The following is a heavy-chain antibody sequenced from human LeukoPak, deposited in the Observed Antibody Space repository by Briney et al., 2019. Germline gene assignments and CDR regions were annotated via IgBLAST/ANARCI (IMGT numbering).Heavy chain of an antibody. V-gene: IGHV3-23*01. CDR1: GFTFSNYA. CDR3: AKVGGRGGYWGEGESYFDH. CDR2: VSTSGANI. J-gene: IGHJ4*02. D-gene: IGHD5-24*01. Sequence: PGGSLRLSCVASGFTFSNYAMSWVRQAPGKGLEWVSSVSTSGANIHYADSVKGRFTIPRDNSRNTLFLQMTSLRAEDTAVYYCAKVGGRGGYWGEGESYFDHWGQGTLTTVSS.